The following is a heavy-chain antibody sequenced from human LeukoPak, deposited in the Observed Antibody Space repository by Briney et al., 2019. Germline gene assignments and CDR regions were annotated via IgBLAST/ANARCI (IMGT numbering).Heavy chain of an antibody. CDR2: FDPEDGET. J-gene: IGHJ6*02. V-gene: IGHV1-24*01. CDR3: ATFYCSSTSCYIDYYYGMDV. D-gene: IGHD2-2*02. CDR1: GYTLTELS. Sequence: GASVKVSCKVSGYTLTELSMHWVRQAPGKGLEWMGGFDPEDGETIYAQKFQGRVTMTEDTSTDTAYMELSSLRSEDTAVYYCATFYCSSTSCYIDYYYGMDVWGQGTTVTDSS.